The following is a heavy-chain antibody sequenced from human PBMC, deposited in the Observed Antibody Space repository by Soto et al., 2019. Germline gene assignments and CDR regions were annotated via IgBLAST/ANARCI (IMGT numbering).Heavy chain of an antibody. V-gene: IGHV3-30-3*01. Sequence: GRPLTLYCAASGFSSCRYAPHQDRQAPGKGLEWVAVISYDGSNKYYADSVKGRFTISRDNSKNTLYLQMNSLRAEDTAVYYCARDPLLYSSGWYNNWFDPWGQGTLVTVSS. CDR3: ARDPLLYSSGWYNNWFDP. D-gene: IGHD6-19*01. CDR1: GFSSCRYA. J-gene: IGHJ5*02. CDR2: ISYDGSNK.